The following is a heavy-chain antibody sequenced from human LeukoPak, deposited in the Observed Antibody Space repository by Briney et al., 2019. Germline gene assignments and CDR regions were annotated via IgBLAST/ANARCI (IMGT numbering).Heavy chain of an antibody. J-gene: IGHJ4*02. D-gene: IGHD2-15*01. CDR2: IYHSGST. Sequence: SETLSLTCTVSGGSISSGGYNWSWIRQPPGKGLEWIGYIYHSGSTYYNPSLKSRVTISVDRSKNQFSLKLSSVTAADTAVYYCARAVNCSGGSCHYYFDYWGQGTLVTVSS. V-gene: IGHV4-30-2*01. CDR1: GGSISSGGYN. CDR3: ARAVNCSGGSCHYYFDY.